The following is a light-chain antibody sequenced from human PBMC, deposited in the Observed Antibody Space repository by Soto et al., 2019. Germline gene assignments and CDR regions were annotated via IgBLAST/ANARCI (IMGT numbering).Light chain of an antibody. CDR3: QQYGSSPTWT. CDR1: QSISNN. CDR2: GAS. Sequence: EIVMTQSPATLSVSPGERVTLSCRASQSISNNLAWYQQKPGQAPRLLIYGASTRATGIPDRFSGSGSGTDFTLTISRLEPEDSAVYYCQQYGSSPTWTFGQGTKVDIK. J-gene: IGKJ1*01. V-gene: IGKV3-20*01.